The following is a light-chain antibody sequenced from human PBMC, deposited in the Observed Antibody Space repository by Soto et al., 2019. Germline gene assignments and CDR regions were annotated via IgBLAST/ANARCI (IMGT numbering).Light chain of an antibody. V-gene: IGLV2-11*01. Sequence: QSALTQPRSVSGSPGQSVTISCTGTSSDVGGYNYVSWYQQHPGKAPKLMISDVSQRPSGVPDRFSGSKSGNTASLTISGLQAEDEADYYCCSYAGSHFLFGGGTKLTVL. J-gene: IGLJ2*01. CDR2: DVS. CDR1: SSDVGGYNY. CDR3: CSYAGSHFL.